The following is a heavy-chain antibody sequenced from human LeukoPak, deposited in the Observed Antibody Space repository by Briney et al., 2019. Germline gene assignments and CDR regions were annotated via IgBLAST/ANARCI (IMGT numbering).Heavy chain of an antibody. D-gene: IGHD2-15*01. Sequence: GGSLRLSCAASGFTFRNFGMHWVRQAPGKGLEWVAYIQYDGNKKFYTDSVKGRFTISRDNSKNPLSLLMNSLRAEDTAVYFCVKDLRYCSGASCYYWGQGPLVTVSS. CDR2: IQYDGNKK. CDR3: VKDLRYCSGASCYY. V-gene: IGHV3-30*02. CDR1: GFTFRNFG. J-gene: IGHJ4*02.